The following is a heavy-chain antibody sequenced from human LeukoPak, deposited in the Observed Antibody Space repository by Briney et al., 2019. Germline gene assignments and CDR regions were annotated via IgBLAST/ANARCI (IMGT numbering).Heavy chain of an antibody. Sequence: SETLSLTCGVYGTSFNYYYWSWIRQTPGKGLEWIGEINHSGSTNYNPSLKSRVTISVDKSKNQFSLKLSSVTAADTAVYYCARADYGSGTLIVDPWGQGTLVTVSS. CDR2: INHSGST. CDR3: ARADYGSGTLIVDP. V-gene: IGHV4-34*01. CDR1: GTSFNYYY. D-gene: IGHD3-10*01. J-gene: IGHJ5*02.